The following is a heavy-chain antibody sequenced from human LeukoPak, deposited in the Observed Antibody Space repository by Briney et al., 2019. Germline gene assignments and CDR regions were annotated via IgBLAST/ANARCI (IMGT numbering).Heavy chain of an antibody. J-gene: IGHJ4*02. Sequence: GGSLRLSCAASGFTFSNYAMRWVRQAPGKGLECVSGISGSGDSTYYADSVKGRFTISSDNSKNTLYLQMNSLRAEDTAVYYCAKDYAMGSIDYWGQGTLVTVSS. CDR2: ISGSGDST. D-gene: IGHD3-16*01. CDR3: AKDYAMGSIDY. CDR1: GFTFSNYA. V-gene: IGHV3-23*01.